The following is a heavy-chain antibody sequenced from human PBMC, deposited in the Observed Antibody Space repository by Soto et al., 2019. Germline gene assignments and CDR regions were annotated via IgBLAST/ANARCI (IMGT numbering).Heavy chain of an antibody. Sequence: VGSLRLSCATSGFPFSRYVMSWVRQAAGKGLEWVSGISGGGSNTFYADYVKGRFTISRDNSKNTLLLQMNSLGAEDTAVYYCAKDSNKYSSSLRGRYFDYWGQGIGVTVSS. D-gene: IGHD4-4*01. J-gene: IGHJ4*02. V-gene: IGHV3-23*01. CDR3: AKDSNKYSSSLRGRYFDY. CDR2: ISGGGSNT. CDR1: GFPFSRYV.